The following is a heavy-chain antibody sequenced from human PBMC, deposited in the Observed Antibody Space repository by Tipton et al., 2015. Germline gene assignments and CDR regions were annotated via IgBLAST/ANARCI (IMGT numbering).Heavy chain of an antibody. D-gene: IGHD1-1*01. CDR3: ARNVHYFDY. CDR1: GGSFSAYY. J-gene: IGHJ4*02. CDR2: INHSGST. V-gene: IGHV4-34*01. Sequence: GLVKPSETLSLTCGVYGGSFSAYYWSWIRQPPGKGLEWIGEINHSGSTDYNPSLKSRVTISVDTSKNQFSLKLSSVTAADTAVYYCARNVHYFDYWGQGTLVPVSS.